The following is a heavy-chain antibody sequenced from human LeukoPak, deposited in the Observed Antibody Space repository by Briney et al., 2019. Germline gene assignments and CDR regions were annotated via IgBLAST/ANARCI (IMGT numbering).Heavy chain of an antibody. Sequence: PSQTLSLTCTVSGGSISSGGYYWSWIRQHPGKGLEWIGYIYYSGSIYYNPSLKSRVTISVDTSKNQFSLKLSSVTAADTAVYYCARGGRYCSGGSCPKYGMDVWGQGTTVTVSS. CDR2: IYYSGSI. D-gene: IGHD2-15*01. J-gene: IGHJ6*02. CDR1: GGSISSGGYY. V-gene: IGHV4-31*03. CDR3: ARGGRYCSGGSCPKYGMDV.